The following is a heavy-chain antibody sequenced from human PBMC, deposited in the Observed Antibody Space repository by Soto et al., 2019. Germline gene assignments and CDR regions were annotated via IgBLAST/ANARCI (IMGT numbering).Heavy chain of an antibody. Sequence: GESLKISCKASGYSFTNYWIGWVRQMPGKGLEWMGIIYPGDSDIRYSPSFQGQVTISVDKSINTAYLQWSSLKASDTAMYYCARHVSLLSDYWGQGTQVTAPQ. D-gene: IGHD2-15*01. CDR3: ARHVSLLSDY. CDR1: GYSFTNYW. CDR2: IYPGDSDI. V-gene: IGHV5-51*01. J-gene: IGHJ4*02.